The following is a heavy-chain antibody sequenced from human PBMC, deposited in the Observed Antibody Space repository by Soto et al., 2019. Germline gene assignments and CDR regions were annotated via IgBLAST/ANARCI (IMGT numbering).Heavy chain of an antibody. V-gene: IGHV3-23*01. CDR2: ISGSGGST. Sequence: PXRSLRLPRAASGFTFSSYSMSWVRQAPGKGLEWVSAISGSGGSTYYADSVEGRFTISRDNSKNTLYLQMNSLRAEDTAVYYCENDVPLAVSGYWGQGTLVTVSS. D-gene: IGHD3-3*01. J-gene: IGHJ4*02. CDR3: ENDVPLAVSGY. CDR1: GFTFSSYS.